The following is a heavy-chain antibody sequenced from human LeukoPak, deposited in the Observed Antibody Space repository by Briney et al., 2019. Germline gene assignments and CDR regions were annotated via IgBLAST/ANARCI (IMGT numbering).Heavy chain of an antibody. CDR1: GYTFTSYG. Sequence: ASVKVSCKASGYTFTSYGISWVRRAPGQGLEWMGWISAYNGNTNYAQKLQGRVTMTTDTSTSTAYMELRSLRSDDTAVYYCARATNYYDSSGYYTFWGQGTLVTVSS. J-gene: IGHJ4*02. V-gene: IGHV1-18*01. CDR3: ARATNYYDSSGYYTF. CDR2: ISAYNGNT. D-gene: IGHD3-22*01.